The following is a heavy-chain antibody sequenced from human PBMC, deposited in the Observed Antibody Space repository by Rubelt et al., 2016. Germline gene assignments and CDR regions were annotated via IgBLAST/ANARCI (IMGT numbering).Heavy chain of an antibody. CDR1: GGSISSSSYY. D-gene: IGHD3-22*01. Sequence: QLQLQESGPGLVKPSETLSLTCTVSGGSISSSSYYWGWIRQPPGKGLEWIGSIYYSGSTYYNPSPTSRVHIPEYTTKNQISVELRSVTAADTAVYYFAGDCPSPMIRDDGWFDPWGQGTLVTVSS. J-gene: IGHJ5*02. CDR2: IYYSGST. V-gene: IGHV4-39*07. CDR3: AGDCPSPMIRDDGWFDP.